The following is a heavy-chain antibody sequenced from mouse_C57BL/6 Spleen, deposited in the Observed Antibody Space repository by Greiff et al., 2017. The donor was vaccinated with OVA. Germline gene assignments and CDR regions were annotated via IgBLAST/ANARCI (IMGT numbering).Heavy chain of an antibody. CDR1: GFNITDDY. CDR2: IDPEDGEP. V-gene: IGHV14-2*01. J-gene: IGHJ4*01. Sequence: EVQLQQSGAELVKPGASVKLSCTASGFNITDDYLHWVKQRTEQGLEWIGRIDPEDGEPKYAPKFQGKATITADTSTNTAYLQLSSLTSEDTAVDYCARSATWGAMGYWGQRTSVTVSS. CDR3: ARSATWGAMGY. D-gene: IGHD1-2*01.